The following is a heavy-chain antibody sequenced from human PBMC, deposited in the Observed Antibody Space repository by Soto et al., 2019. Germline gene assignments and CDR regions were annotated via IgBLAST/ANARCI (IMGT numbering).Heavy chain of an antibody. V-gene: IGHV1-69*01. CDR3: ARDSDIIGTTPFDY. CDR2: IIPIFGTA. Sequence: QVQLVQSGAEVKKPGSSVKVSCKASGGTFSSYAISWVRQAPGQGLEWTGGIIPIFGTANYAQKFQGRVTITADESTSTAYMELSSLRSEDTAVYYCARDSDIIGTTPFDYWGQGTLVTVSS. D-gene: IGHD2-15*01. CDR1: GGTFSSYA. J-gene: IGHJ4*02.